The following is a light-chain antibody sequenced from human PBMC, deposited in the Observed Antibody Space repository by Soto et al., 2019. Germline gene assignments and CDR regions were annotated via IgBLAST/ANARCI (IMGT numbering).Light chain of an antibody. CDR3: SSYTSSITPYF. CDR2: EVS. Sequence: QSALTQPASVSGSPGQSITISCTGTSSDVGGYNYVSWYQQHPGKAPKLMIYEVSNRPSGVSNRFSGSKSGNTASLTISGLQAEDEADYYCSSYTSSITPYFFGTGTKVTVL. J-gene: IGLJ1*01. V-gene: IGLV2-14*01. CDR1: SSDVGGYNY.